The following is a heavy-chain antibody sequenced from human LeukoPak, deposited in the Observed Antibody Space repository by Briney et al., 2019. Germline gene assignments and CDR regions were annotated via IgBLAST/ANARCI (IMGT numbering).Heavy chain of an antibody. CDR3: ARWGHYGPLGY. Sequence: SETLSLTCAVYGGSFSGYYRSWIRQPPGKGLEWIGEINHSGSTNYNPSLKSRVTISVDTSKNQFSLKLSSVTAADTAVYYCARWGHYGPLGYWGQGTLVTVSS. J-gene: IGHJ4*02. CDR2: INHSGST. V-gene: IGHV4-34*01. D-gene: IGHD4-17*01. CDR1: GGSFSGYY.